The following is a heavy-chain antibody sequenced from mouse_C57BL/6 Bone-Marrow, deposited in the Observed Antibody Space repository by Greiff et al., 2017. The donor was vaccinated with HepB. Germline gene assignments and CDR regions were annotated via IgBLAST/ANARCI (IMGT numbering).Heavy chain of an antibody. Sequence: VQLQQPGAELVMPGASVKLSCKASGYTFTSYWMHWVKQRPGQGLEWIGEIDPSDSYTNYNQKFKGKSTLTVDKSSRTAYMQLSSLTSEDSAVYYCARRTAQATGAMDYWGQGTAVTVSS. J-gene: IGHJ4*01. V-gene: IGHV1-69*01. D-gene: IGHD3-2*02. CDR3: ARRTAQATGAMDY. CDR2: IDPSDSYT. CDR1: GYTFTSYW.